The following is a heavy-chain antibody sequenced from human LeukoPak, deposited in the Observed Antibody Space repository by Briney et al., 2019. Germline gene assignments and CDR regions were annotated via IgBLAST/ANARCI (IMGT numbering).Heavy chain of an antibody. CDR2: ISSGATTM. CDR3: ALLAVASDFDY. CDR1: GFMFRSFE. V-gene: IGHV3-48*03. Sequence: PGGSLRLSCAASGFMFRSFEMYWVRQAPGKGLEWVAYISSGATTMYYADSVKGRFTISRDDAKNSLFLHMHSLRAEDTAVYYCALLAVASDFDYWGQGTLVTVSS. J-gene: IGHJ4*02. D-gene: IGHD6-19*01.